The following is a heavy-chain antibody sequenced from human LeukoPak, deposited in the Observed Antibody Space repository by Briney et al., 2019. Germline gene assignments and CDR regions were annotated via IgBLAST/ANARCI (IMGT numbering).Heavy chain of an antibody. V-gene: IGHV4-31*03. CDR2: IYYSGST. J-gene: IGHJ4*02. D-gene: IGHD6-19*01. Sequence: PSQTLSLTCTVSGGSISSGGYYWSWIRQHPGKGLEWIGYIYYSGSTYYNPSLKSRVTISVDTSKNQFSVKLSSVTAADTAVYYCARVRYSSGWYEDYWGQGTPVTVSS. CDR1: GGSISSGGYY. CDR3: ARVRYSSGWYEDY.